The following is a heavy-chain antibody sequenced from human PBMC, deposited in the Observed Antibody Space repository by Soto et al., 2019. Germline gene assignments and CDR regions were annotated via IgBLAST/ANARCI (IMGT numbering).Heavy chain of an antibody. D-gene: IGHD2-15*01. J-gene: IGHJ3*02. CDR2: ISSSSSYI. CDR3: ARAFYGGSFSPLNAFDI. CDR1: GFTFSSYS. V-gene: IGHV3-21*01. Sequence: GGSLRLSCAASGFTFSSYSMNWVRQAPGKGLEWVSSISSSSSYIYYADSVKGRFTISRDNAKNSLYLQMNSLRAEDTAVYYCARAFYGGSFSPLNAFDIWGQGTMVTVSS.